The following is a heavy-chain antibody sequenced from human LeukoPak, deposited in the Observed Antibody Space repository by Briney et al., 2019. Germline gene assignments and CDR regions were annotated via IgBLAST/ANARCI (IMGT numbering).Heavy chain of an antibody. J-gene: IGHJ5*02. D-gene: IGHD6-13*01. V-gene: IGHV3-7*01. Sequence: PGGSLRLSCAASGFTFSSYWMSWVRQAPGKGLEWVANIKQDGSEKYCVDSVKGRFTISRDNAKNSLYLQMNSLRAEDTAVYYCARDSGSSSWAVPNWFDPWGQGTLVTVSS. CDR1: GFTFSSYW. CDR3: ARDSGSSSWAVPNWFDP. CDR2: IKQDGSEK.